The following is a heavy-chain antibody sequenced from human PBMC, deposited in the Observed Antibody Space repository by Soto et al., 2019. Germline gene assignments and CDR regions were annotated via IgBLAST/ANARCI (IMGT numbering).Heavy chain of an antibody. D-gene: IGHD3-3*02. V-gene: IGHV4-39*01. CDR3: ARSLSTNGTPTWFDP. Sequence: PSETLSLTCTVSGGSITTTNYYWAWIRQPPGKGLEWIGRIYYSGRTDYNPSLRSRVTISVDAAKNQFSLKLSSVTAADTAVYYCARSLSTNGTPTWFDPWGKGTLVTVSS. J-gene: IGHJ5*02. CDR1: GGSITTTNYY. CDR2: IYYSGRT.